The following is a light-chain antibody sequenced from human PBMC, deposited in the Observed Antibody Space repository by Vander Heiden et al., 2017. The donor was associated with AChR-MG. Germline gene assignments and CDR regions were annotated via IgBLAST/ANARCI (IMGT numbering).Light chain of an antibody. J-gene: IGLJ2*01. CDR1: NIGSKR. V-gene: IGLV3-21*02. Sequence: SYVLTQPPSVSVAPGRPATITGGGNNIGSKRVQWYQQKLGQAPVLVVYDDSDRPSGIPERISGSNSGNTATLTISRVEAGDEGDYYCQVWDSVSDPVVFGGGTKLTVL. CDR3: QVWDSVSDPVV. CDR2: DDS.